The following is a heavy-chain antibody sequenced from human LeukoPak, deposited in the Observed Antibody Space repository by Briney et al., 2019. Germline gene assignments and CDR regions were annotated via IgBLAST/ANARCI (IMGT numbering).Heavy chain of an antibody. CDR3: AAPYTSSWFDL. D-gene: IGHD6-13*01. Sequence: SVKVSCKASGFTFTSRSAVQWVRQARGQRLEWIGWIVVDSDSTNYAENFQERVTITRDMSASTSYMELSSLRSEDTAVYFCAAPYTSSWFDLWGQGTLVTVSS. V-gene: IGHV1-58*01. CDR2: IVVDSDST. CDR1: GFTFTSRSA. J-gene: IGHJ5*02.